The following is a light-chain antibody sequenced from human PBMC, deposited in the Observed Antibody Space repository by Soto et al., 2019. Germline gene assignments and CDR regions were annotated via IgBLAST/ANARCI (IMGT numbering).Light chain of an antibody. CDR2: DAS. Sequence: EIVLTQSPAILSLSPGERATLSCRASQSVGTYLVWYQQKLGQAPRLLIYDASNRATGIPARFSGSGSGTDFTLTISSLEPEDFAVYYCQQRVNWLTFGGGTKVEL. CDR1: QSVGTY. CDR3: QQRVNWLT. V-gene: IGKV3-11*01. J-gene: IGKJ4*01.